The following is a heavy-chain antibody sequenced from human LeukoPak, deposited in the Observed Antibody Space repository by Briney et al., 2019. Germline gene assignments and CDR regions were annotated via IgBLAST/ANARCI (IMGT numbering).Heavy chain of an antibody. CDR1: GGSFSGYY. J-gene: IGHJ6*03. CDR3: ARGPRGYDFWSGLASYVDV. V-gene: IGHV4-34*01. D-gene: IGHD3-3*01. Sequence: SETLSLTCAVYGGSFSGYYWSWIRQPPGKGLEWIGEINHSGSTNYNPSLKSRVTISVDTSKNQFSLKLSSVTAADTAVYYCARGPRGYDFWSGLASYVDVWGKGTTVTVSS. CDR2: INHSGST.